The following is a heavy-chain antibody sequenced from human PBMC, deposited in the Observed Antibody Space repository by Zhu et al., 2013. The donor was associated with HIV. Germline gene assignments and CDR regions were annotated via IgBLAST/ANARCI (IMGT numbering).Heavy chain of an antibody. CDR2: IIPIFGTA. V-gene: IGHV1-69*01. CDR1: GGTFSSYA. CDR3: ADTEPNKDTSQYGMDV. D-gene: IGHD2-2*02. Sequence: QVQLVQSGAEVKKPGSSVKVSCKASGGTFSSYAISWVRQAPGQGLEWMGGIIPIFGTANYAQKFQGRVTITADESTSTAYMELSSLRSEDTAVYYCADTEPNKDTSQYGMDVWGQGTTVTVSS. J-gene: IGHJ6*02.